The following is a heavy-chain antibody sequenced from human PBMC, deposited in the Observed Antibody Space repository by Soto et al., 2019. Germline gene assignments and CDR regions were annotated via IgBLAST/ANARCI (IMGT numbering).Heavy chain of an antibody. CDR2: LFYSGGT. D-gene: IGHD4-17*01. V-gene: IGHV4-39*07. CDR1: GDSISTSNYY. Sequence: QLQLQESGPGLVKPSETLSLTCSVSGDSISTSNYYWGWIRQPPGKGLEWIGHLFYSGGTYYNPSLKSRVSISVDTSKNEFSLKLTSITAADTAIYFCARRGGGDYLFDSCGQGILVTVSS. CDR3: ARRGGGDYLFDS. J-gene: IGHJ4*02.